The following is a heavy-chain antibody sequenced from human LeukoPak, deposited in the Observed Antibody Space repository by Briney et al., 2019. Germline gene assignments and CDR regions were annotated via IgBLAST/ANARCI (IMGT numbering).Heavy chain of an antibody. CDR3: ARYGYYDILTGYYKYYFDY. CDR1: GYTVTSYG. D-gene: IGHD3-9*01. J-gene: IGHJ4*02. V-gene: IGHV1-18*01. CDR2: ISAYNGNT. Sequence: ASVILSCTPPGYTVTSYGSSWGRPGPGPGLERMGWISAYNGNTNYAQKLQGRVTMTTDTSTSTAYMELRSLRSDDTAVYYCARYGYYDILTGYYKYYFDYWGQGTLVTVSS.